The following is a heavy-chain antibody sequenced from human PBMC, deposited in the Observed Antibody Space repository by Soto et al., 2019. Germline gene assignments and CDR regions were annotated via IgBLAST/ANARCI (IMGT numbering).Heavy chain of an antibody. CDR1: GFSISVYG. Sequence: VQLLESGGGLVQPGGSLRLSCAASGFSISVYGVTWVRQDPGKGLEWVSGVSGGSGATHYRDSVKGRFSITTDNSANTAYLQMNSLRVEDTAVYYCVRWNGYGDHWGQGTRVTVS. J-gene: IGHJ4*02. CDR3: VRWNGYGDH. CDR2: VSGGSGAT. D-gene: IGHD1-1*01. V-gene: IGHV3-23*01.